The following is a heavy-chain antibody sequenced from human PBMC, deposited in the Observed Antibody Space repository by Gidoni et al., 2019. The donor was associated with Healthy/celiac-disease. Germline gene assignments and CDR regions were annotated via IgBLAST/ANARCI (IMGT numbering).Heavy chain of an antibody. D-gene: IGHD5-12*01. J-gene: IGHJ4*02. CDR1: GGSISSSSYY. V-gene: IGHV4-39*01. Sequence: QLQLQESGPGLVKPSETLSLTCTVSGGSISSSSYYWGWIRQPPGKGLEWIGSIYYSGSTYYNPSLKSRVTISVDTSKNQFSLKLSSVTAAETAVYYCARLRCRTRVATIKGLPDYWGQGTLVTVSS. CDR2: IYYSGST. CDR3: ARLRCRTRVATIKGLPDY.